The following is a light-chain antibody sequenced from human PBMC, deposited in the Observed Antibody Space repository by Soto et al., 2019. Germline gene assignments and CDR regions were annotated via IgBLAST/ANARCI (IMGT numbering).Light chain of an antibody. CDR3: QQSYSTLRGT. V-gene: IGKV1-39*01. Sequence: DIQMTQSPSSLSASVGDRVTITCRASQSISSYLNWYQQKPGKAPKLLIYAASSLQSGVPSRFSDSGSGTDFTLTISSLQPEDFATYYCQQSYSTLRGTFGQGTKVEIK. CDR1: QSISSY. CDR2: AAS. J-gene: IGKJ1*01.